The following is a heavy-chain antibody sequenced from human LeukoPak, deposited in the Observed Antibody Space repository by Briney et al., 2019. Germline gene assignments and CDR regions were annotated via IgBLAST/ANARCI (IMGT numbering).Heavy chain of an antibody. Sequence: GASVKVSCKASGYTFTSYGISWVRQAPGQGLKWMGWISAYNGNTNYAQKLQGRVTMTTDTSTSTAYMELRSLRSDDTAVYYCARDSRWLVPRAFDIWGQGTMVTVSS. V-gene: IGHV1-18*01. J-gene: IGHJ3*02. CDR1: GYTFTSYG. D-gene: IGHD6-19*01. CDR3: ARDSRWLVPRAFDI. CDR2: ISAYNGNT.